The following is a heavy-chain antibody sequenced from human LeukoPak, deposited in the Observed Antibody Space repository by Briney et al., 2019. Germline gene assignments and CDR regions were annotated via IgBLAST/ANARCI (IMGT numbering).Heavy chain of an antibody. CDR3: ARDQEGFDY. Sequence: EWMGMIYPRDGSTSYAQKFQGRVTVTRDTSPSTVHMELSGLRSEDTAVYYCARDQEGFDYWGQGTLVTVSS. V-gene: IGHV1-46*01. J-gene: IGHJ4*02. CDR2: IYPRDGST.